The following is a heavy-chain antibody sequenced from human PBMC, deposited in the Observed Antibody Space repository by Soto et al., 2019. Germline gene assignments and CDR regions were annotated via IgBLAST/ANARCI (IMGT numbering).Heavy chain of an antibody. CDR1: GFTFSSYA. CDR3: AKDMNKYADVFDI. V-gene: IGHV3-23*01. CDR2: ISGSDGTT. J-gene: IGHJ3*02. Sequence: GGSLRLSCAASGFTFSSYAMNWVRQAPGKGLEWVSTISGSDGTTYYADSVKGRFTVSRDNSKNTLYLQMNSLRAEDTAVYYCAKDMNKYADVFDIWGQGTMVTVSS. D-gene: IGHD2-2*01.